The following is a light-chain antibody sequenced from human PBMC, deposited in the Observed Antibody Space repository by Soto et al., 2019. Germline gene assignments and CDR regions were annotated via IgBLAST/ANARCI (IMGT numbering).Light chain of an antibody. Sequence: EIVLTQSPVTLSFSSGEIASVSFMAIQSVSSSYLAWYQQKPGQAPRLLIYDASNRATGIPARFSGSGSGTDFTLTISSLEPEDFAVYYCQQRSHWPPITFGQGTRLEIK. V-gene: IGKV3-11*01. J-gene: IGKJ5*01. CDR2: DAS. CDR3: QQRSHWPPIT. CDR1: QSVSSSY.